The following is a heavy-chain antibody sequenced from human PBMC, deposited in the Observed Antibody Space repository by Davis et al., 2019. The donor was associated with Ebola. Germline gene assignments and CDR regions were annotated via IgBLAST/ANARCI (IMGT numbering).Heavy chain of an antibody. V-gene: IGHV3-74*01. J-gene: IGHJ5*02. CDR1: GFTFSSYW. CDR3: ARDGIGYSSSWYGNWFDP. CDR2: INSDGSST. D-gene: IGHD6-13*01. Sequence: GESLKISCAASGFTFSSYWMHWVRQAPGKGLVWVSRINSDGSSTSYADSVKGRFTISRDNAKNTLYLQMNSLRAEDTAVYYCARDGIGYSSSWYGNWFDPWGQGTLVTVSS.